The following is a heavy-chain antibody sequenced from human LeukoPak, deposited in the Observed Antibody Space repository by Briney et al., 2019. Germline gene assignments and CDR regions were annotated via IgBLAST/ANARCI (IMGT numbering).Heavy chain of an antibody. V-gene: IGHV4-34*01. J-gene: IGHJ6*02. D-gene: IGHD6-6*01. CDR2: IHHSGSI. Sequence: SETLSLTCAVYGVSFNDFYWSWIRQPPGGDLEWIGEIHHSGSIKFKPSLRSRVTISMDTPNNQFSLKLSSVTAADTAVYYCARVPYSSSPIGWGRYYYYGMDVWGQGTTVTVSS. CDR1: GVSFNDFY. CDR3: ARVPYSSSPIGWGRYYYYGMDV.